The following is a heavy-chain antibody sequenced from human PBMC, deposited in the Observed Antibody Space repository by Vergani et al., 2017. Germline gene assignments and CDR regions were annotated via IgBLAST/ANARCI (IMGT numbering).Heavy chain of an antibody. CDR2: ISPYNGNT. CDR3: ARDREDYNSSWFYYAMDV. D-gene: IGHD6-13*01. Sequence: QVQLVQSGAEVKKPGASVKVSCKASGYTFIIYGISWVRQAPGQGLEWMGWISPYNGNTNYAQKLQGRVTMTTETSTSTAYMELRSLRSDDTAVFYCARDREDYNSSWFYYAMDVWGQGTTVTVSS. V-gene: IGHV1-18*01. CDR1: GYTFIIYG. J-gene: IGHJ6*02.